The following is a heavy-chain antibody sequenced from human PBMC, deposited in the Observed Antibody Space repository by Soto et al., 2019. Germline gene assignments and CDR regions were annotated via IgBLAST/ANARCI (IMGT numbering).Heavy chain of an antibody. CDR1: GYTFTSYG. Sequence: ASVKVSCKASGYTFTSYGISWVRQAPGQGLEWMGWISAYNGNTNYAQKLQGRVTMTTDTSTTTAYMELSSLRSDDTAMYYCAIQVRPGYCISTSCPTAGAFDIWGQGTMVTVSS. D-gene: IGHD2-2*01. CDR3: AIQVRPGYCISTSCPTAGAFDI. J-gene: IGHJ3*02. V-gene: IGHV1-18*01. CDR2: ISAYNGNT.